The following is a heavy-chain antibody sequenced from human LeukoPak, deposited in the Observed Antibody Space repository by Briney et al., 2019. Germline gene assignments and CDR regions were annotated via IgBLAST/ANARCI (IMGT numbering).Heavy chain of an antibody. CDR1: GGSISSGGYS. J-gene: IGHJ6*02. V-gene: IGHV4-30-2*01. CDR3: ARMGNYPLYYYYYGMDV. CDR2: INHSGSA. Sequence: SQTLSLTCAVSGGSISSGGYSWSWIRQPPGKGLEWIGEINHSGSANYNPSLKSRVTISVDTSKNQFSLKLSSVTAADTAVYYCARMGNYPLYYYYYGMDVWGQGTTVTASS. D-gene: IGHD1-7*01.